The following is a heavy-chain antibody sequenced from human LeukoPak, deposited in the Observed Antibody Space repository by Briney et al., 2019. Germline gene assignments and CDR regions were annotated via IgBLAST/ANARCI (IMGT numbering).Heavy chain of an antibody. V-gene: IGHV3-9*03. CDR1: GFTFDDYA. J-gene: IGHJ4*02. Sequence: GRSLRLSCAASGFTFDDYAMHWVRQAPGKGLEWDSGISWNSGSIGYADSVKGRFTISRDNAKNSLYLQMNSLRAEDMALYYCAKGGSGYYAPFDYWGQGTLVTVSS. CDR2: ISWNSGSI. CDR3: AKGGSGYYAPFDY. D-gene: IGHD3-22*01.